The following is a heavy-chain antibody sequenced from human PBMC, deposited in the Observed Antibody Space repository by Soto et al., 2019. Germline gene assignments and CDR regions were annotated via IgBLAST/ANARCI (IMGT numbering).Heavy chain of an antibody. CDR2: INPNSGGT. CDR1: GYTFTSYY. V-gene: IGHV1-2*02. Sequence: ASVKVSCKASGYTFTSYYMNWVRQAPGQGLEWMGWINPNSGGTNYAQKFQGRVTMTRDTSISTAYMELSRLRSDDTAVYYCARDFPYYYDRSGYHARFDYWGQGTLVTVSS. CDR3: ARDFPYYYDRSGYHARFDY. D-gene: IGHD3-22*01. J-gene: IGHJ4*02.